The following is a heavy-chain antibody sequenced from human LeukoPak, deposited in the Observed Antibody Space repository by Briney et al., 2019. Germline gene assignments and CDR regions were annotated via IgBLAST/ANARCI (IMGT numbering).Heavy chain of an antibody. V-gene: IGHV4-39*07. CDR3: ARMWFSSSWDRQFDP. CDR1: GVSISSNNLY. D-gene: IGHD6-13*01. CDR2: IYYGGTT. Sequence: KPSETLSLTCTVSGVSISSNNLYWGWIRQPPGKGLEWVGSIYYGGTTHYNPSLKSRVTISVDTSKNQFSLKLSSVTAADTAVYYCARMWFSSSWDRQFDPWGQGTLVTVSS. J-gene: IGHJ5*02.